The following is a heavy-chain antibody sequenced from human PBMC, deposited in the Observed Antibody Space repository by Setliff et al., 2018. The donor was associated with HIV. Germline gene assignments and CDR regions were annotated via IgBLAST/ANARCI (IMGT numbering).Heavy chain of an antibody. CDR2: IYHSGST. D-gene: IGHD2-21*01. CDR3: AKGRGFCGGDCRPGYFDS. Sequence: PSETLSLTCAVSGYSISGGYYWGWIRQPPGKGLEWIGSIYHSGSTNYNPSLKSRVTISVDTSKNQFSLKLSSVTAADTAVYFCAKGRGFCGGDCRPGYFDSWGQGTLVT. J-gene: IGHJ4*02. CDR1: GYSISGGYY. V-gene: IGHV4-38-2*01.